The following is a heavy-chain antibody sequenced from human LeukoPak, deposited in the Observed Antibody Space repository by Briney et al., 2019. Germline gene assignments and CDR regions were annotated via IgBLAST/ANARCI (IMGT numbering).Heavy chain of an antibody. V-gene: IGHV3-74*01. J-gene: IGHJ4*02. Sequence: PGGSLRLSCAASGFTFSSYWMHWVRQAPGKGLVWVSRINSDGSSTSYADSVRGRFTISRDNAKNTLYLQMNSLRAEDTAVYYCARDAVDCSSTSCYASGVDYWGQGTLVTVSS. CDR3: ARDAVDCSSTSCYASGVDY. CDR2: INSDGSST. D-gene: IGHD2-2*01. CDR1: GFTFSSYW.